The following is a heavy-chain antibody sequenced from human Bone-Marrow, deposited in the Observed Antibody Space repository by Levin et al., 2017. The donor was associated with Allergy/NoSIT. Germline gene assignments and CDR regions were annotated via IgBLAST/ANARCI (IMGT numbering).Heavy chain of an antibody. J-gene: IGHJ4*02. Sequence: GESLKISCAASGFTFSSYAMSWVRQAPGKGLEWVSAISGSGGSTYYADSGKGRFTISRDNSKNTLYLQMSGLRAEDTAVYYCAKGGYYDILTGYVGSPNYFDYWGQGPLVTVSS. D-gene: IGHD3-9*01. CDR1: GFTFSSYA. V-gene: IGHV3-23*01. CDR3: AKGGYYDILTGYVGSPNYFDY. CDR2: ISGSGGST.